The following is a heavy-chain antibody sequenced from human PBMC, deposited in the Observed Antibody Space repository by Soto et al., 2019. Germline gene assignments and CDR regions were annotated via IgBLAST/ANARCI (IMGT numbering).Heavy chain of an antibody. D-gene: IGHD2-15*01. CDR2: ISGSGGST. V-gene: IGHV3-23*01. J-gene: IGHJ4*02. Sequence: GGSLRLSCAASGFTFSSYAMSWVRQAPGKGLEWVSAISGSGGSTYYADSVKGRFTISRDNSKNTLYLQMNSLRAEDTAVYYCAKVISVVVVAASFDYWGQGTLVTVSS. CDR3: AKVISVVVVAASFDY. CDR1: GFTFSSYA.